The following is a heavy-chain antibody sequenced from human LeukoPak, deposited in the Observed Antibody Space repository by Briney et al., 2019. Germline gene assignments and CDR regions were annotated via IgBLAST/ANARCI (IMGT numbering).Heavy chain of an antibody. Sequence: PGGSLRLSCAASGFTFSTYWMSWVRQAPGKGLEWVADIKQDGSDKYYVDSVKGRFTISRDNSKNTLYLQMNSLRAEDTAVYYCARGEGSGSWFDYWGQGTLVTVSS. CDR2: IKQDGSDK. CDR1: GFTFSTYW. CDR3: ARGEGSGSWFDY. V-gene: IGHV3-7*05. J-gene: IGHJ4*02. D-gene: IGHD6-13*01.